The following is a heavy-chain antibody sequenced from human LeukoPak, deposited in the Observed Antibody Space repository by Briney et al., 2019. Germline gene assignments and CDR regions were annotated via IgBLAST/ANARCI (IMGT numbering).Heavy chain of an antibody. D-gene: IGHD5/OR15-5a*01. J-gene: IGHJ4*02. CDR2: IRTKADNYAT. CDR3: ARRVDY. Sequence: GGSLRPSCAASGFTFSGSTMHWVRQASGKGLEWVGRIRTKADNYATTYAASVKDRFTISRDDSKNTAYLQMNSLKTDDTAVYYCARRVDYWGQGTLVTVSS. CDR1: GFTFSGST. V-gene: IGHV3-73*01.